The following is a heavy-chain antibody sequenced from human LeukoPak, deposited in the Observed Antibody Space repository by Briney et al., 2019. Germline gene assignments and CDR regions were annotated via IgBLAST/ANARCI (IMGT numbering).Heavy chain of an antibody. CDR1: GGSVSSRSYH. J-gene: IGHJ5*02. CDR3: ARQVLASSGSILGWFDP. CDR2: IYYSGST. D-gene: IGHD3-22*01. Sequence: PSETLSLTCSVSGGSVSSRSYHWNWIRQPPRKGLEWIGYIYYSGSTNYIPSLKSRVTISVDTSKNQFSLKLISVTAADTAVYYCARQVLASSGSILGWFDPWGQGTLVTVSS. V-gene: IGHV4-61*01.